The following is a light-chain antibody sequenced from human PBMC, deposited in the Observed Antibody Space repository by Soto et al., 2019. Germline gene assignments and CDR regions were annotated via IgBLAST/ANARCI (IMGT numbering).Light chain of an antibody. CDR3: QQYHTFAT. V-gene: IGKV1-5*03. CDR2: RAS. CDR1: QSISRW. J-gene: IGKJ2*01. Sequence: DIPITQSPSTLSASLGNRVIITCRASQSISRWLAWYQQKPGKVPRLLISRASSLEYGVPSRFSGSGSETEFTLTISSLQPDDSATYYCQQYHTFATFGQGTKVEIK.